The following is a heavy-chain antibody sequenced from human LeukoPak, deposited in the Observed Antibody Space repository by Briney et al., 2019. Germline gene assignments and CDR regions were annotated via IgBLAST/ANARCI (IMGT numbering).Heavy chain of an antibody. J-gene: IGHJ4*02. Sequence: SETLSLTCTVSGDSITSSSYYWAWIRQPPGKGLEWIGSVFQSVATYYTPSLQSRVTMSIETSKNQCSLKLSSVTAADTAVYYCAREYYGTFEFWGQGTLVPVSP. CDR3: AREYYGTFEF. CDR2: VFQSVAT. CDR1: GDSITSSSYY. D-gene: IGHD3-10*01. V-gene: IGHV4-39*01.